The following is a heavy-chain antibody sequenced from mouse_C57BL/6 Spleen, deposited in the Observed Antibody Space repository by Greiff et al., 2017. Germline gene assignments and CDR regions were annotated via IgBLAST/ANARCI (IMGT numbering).Heavy chain of an antibody. D-gene: IGHD3-2*01. J-gene: IGHJ1*03. CDR2: IYPGDGDT. Sequence: QVQLQQSGPELVKPGASVKISCKASGYAFSSSWMNWVKQRPGKGLEWIGRIYPGDGDTNYNGKFKGKATLTADKSSSTAYMQLSSLTSEDSAVYSCARLTGTRYFDVWGTGTTVTVSS. CDR3: ARLTGTRYFDV. CDR1: GYAFSSSW. V-gene: IGHV1-82*01.